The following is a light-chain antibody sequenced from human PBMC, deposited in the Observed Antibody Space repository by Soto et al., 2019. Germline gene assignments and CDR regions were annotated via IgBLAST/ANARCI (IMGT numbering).Light chain of an antibody. V-gene: IGLV4-69*01. CDR1: SGHSSYA. J-gene: IGLJ3*02. CDR3: QTWGTGIRL. Sequence: QPVLTQSPSASASLGASVKLTCTLSSGHSSYAIAWHQQQPEKGPRYLMKLNSDGSHSKGDGISDRFSGSSSGAERYLTISRLQSEDEADYYCQTWGTGIRLFGGGTKVTVL. CDR2: LNSDGSH.